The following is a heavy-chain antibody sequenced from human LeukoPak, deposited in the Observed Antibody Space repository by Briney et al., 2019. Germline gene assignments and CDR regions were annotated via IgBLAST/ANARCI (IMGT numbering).Heavy chain of an antibody. Sequence: SVKVSCKASGGTFSSYAISWVRQAPGQGLGWMGGITPIFGTANSAQKCQGRVTITTDESTSTGYMELSSLRAEDTAVYYCARSPTDFWSGYRSEYYYYYYMDVWGKGTTVTVSS. D-gene: IGHD3-3*01. J-gene: IGHJ6*03. CDR1: GGTFSSYA. V-gene: IGHV1-69*05. CDR2: ITPIFGTA. CDR3: ARSPTDFWSGYRSEYYYYYYMDV.